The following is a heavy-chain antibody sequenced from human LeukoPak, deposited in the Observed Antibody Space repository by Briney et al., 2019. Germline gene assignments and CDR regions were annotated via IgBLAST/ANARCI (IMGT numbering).Heavy chain of an antibody. CDR1: GFTFSSYA. J-gene: IGHJ3*02. D-gene: IGHD1-1*01. CDR2: ISYDGSNK. Sequence: PGRSLRLSCAASGFTFSSYAMHWVRQAPGKGLEWVAVISYDGSNKYYADSVKGRFTISRDNSKNTLYLQMNSLRAEDTAVYYCAREILRNDAAFDIWGQGTMVTVSS. CDR3: AREILRNDAAFDI. V-gene: IGHV3-30*04.